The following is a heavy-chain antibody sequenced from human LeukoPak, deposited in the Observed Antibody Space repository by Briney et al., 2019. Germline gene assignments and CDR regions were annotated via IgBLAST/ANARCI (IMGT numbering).Heavy chain of an antibody. Sequence: GGSLRLSCVASGFSISIFSMDWVRQTPGKGLEWISYISHDGSIAYYADSVKGRFTISRDNAKNSLYLQMNSLRAEDTAVYYYARTTGYCSGGNCYRYFQKWGQGTLVTVSS. CDR2: ISHDGSIA. CDR1: GFSISIFS. CDR3: ARTTGYCSGGNCYRYFQK. V-gene: IGHV3-48*04. J-gene: IGHJ1*01. D-gene: IGHD2-15*01.